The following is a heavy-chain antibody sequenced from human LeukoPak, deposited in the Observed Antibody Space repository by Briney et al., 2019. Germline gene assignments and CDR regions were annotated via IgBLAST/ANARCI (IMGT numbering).Heavy chain of an antibody. V-gene: IGHV3-30*04. D-gene: IGHD6-13*01. CDR3: AKGSSSPHSSSWARKIDY. CDR2: ISYDGSNK. CDR1: GFIFSSYA. J-gene: IGHJ4*02. Sequence: GGSLRLSCAASGFIFSSYAMHWVRQAPGKGLEWVAVISYDGSNKYYTDSVKGRFTISRDNSKNTLYLQLNSLRAEDTAVYYCAKGSSSPHSSSWARKIDYWGQGTLVTVSS.